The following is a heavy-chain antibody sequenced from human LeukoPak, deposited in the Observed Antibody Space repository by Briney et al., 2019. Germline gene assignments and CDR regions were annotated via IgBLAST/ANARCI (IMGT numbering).Heavy chain of an antibody. CDR2: ISGGGDTT. CDR3: EKLRSSSSSDAFDI. D-gene: IGHD2-2*01. V-gene: IGHV3-23*01. CDR1: GFTFSNYA. J-gene: IGHJ3*02. Sequence: GGSLRLSCAVSGFTFSNYAMNWVRQAPGKGLEWVSGISGGGDTTFYADSVKGRFTISRDNSKNTLYLQMNSLRAEDTAVYYCEKLRSSSSSDAFDIWGQGTMVTVSS.